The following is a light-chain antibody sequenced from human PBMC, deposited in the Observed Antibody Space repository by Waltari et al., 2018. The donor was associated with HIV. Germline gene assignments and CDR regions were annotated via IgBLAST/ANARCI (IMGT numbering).Light chain of an antibody. V-gene: IGKV4-1*01. Sequence: DAVITQSPDSPTVSVGERATPNCKPSQCLLYGSNNKNYLAWYQQRPGHRPKLLIYWASTRQSGVPDRFSGSGSGTDFSLTISSLQAEDVAVYYCQQYYLVPYTFGQGTKLEIK. CDR1: QCLLYGSNNKNY. CDR3: QQYYLVPYT. J-gene: IGKJ2*01. CDR2: WAS.